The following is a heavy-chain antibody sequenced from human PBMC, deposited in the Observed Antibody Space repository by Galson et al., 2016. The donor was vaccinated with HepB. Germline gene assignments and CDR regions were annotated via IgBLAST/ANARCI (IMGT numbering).Heavy chain of an antibody. J-gene: IGHJ6*03. Sequence: SLRLSCAASGFPTFANFAMSWVRQAPGKGLEWVSTMSGSGRGTFYADSVKGRFTISRDNSKNTLYLEMNSLRAEDTAVCYCAKNRGSDYKNYYMNVWGKGTTVTVSS. V-gene: IGHV3-23*01. CDR2: MSGSGRGT. CDR1: GFPTFANFA. D-gene: IGHD4-11*01. CDR3: AKNRGSDYKNYYMNV.